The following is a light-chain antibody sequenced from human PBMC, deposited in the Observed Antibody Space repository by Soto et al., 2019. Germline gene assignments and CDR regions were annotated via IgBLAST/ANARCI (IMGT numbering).Light chain of an antibody. CDR2: DAS. V-gene: IGKV3-15*01. CDR3: QQYNHWPPNT. CDR1: ESVRSN. J-gene: IGKJ2*01. Sequence: DIVMTQSPDTLSVSPGERATLSCRASESVRSNLAWYHQQRGQAPRLVIYDASTRATGVPARISGSGSGTEFTLSIRSLHSEDLGVYYCQQYNHWPPNTFGQGTKLEIK.